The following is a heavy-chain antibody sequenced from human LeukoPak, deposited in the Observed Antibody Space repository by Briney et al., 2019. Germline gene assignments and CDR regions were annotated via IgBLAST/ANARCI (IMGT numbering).Heavy chain of an antibody. CDR2: INHTGST. D-gene: IGHD3-10*01. Sequence: SETLSLTCAVYGGSFSGYYWSWIRQPPGKGLEWIGEINHTGSTSYNPSLKSRVTISVDTSRNQFSLKLTSVTAADTAVYYCAKSNGYGLVDIWGQGTMVTVSS. J-gene: IGHJ3*02. V-gene: IGHV4-34*01. CDR3: AKSNGYGLVDI. CDR1: GGSFSGYY.